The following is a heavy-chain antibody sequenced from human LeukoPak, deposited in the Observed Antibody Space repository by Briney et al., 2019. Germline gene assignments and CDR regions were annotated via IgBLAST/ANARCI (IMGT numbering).Heavy chain of an antibody. CDR1: GYTFTGYY. Sequence: ASVKVSCKASGYTFTGYYMHWVRQAPGQGLEWMGWINPNSGGTNYAQKFQGRVTMTRDTSISTAYMELSRLRSDDTAVYYCARVGRIPPEYYHDSSGYYYYWGQGTLVTVSS. CDR3: ARVGRIPPEYYHDSSGYYYY. CDR2: INPNSGGT. V-gene: IGHV1-2*02. J-gene: IGHJ4*02. D-gene: IGHD3-22*01.